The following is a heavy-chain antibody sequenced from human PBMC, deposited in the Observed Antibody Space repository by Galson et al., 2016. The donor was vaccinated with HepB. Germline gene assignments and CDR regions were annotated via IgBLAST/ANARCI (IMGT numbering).Heavy chain of an antibody. V-gene: IGHV1-24*01. J-gene: IGHJ6*02. CDR1: GYSLTEVS. D-gene: IGHD6-13*01. CDR3: ARDMIPIAAGGSAGMDV. Sequence: SVKVSCKVSGYSLTEVSMHWVRQAPGKGLEWMGGFEPEDGETIYAQKFQGRVTVTEDASTDTAYMELSSLRSDDTAVYYCARDMIPIAAGGSAGMDVWGQGTTVTVSS. CDR2: FEPEDGET.